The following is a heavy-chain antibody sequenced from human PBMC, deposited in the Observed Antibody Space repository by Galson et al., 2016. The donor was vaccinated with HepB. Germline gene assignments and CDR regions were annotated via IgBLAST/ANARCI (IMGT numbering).Heavy chain of an antibody. CDR2: IASGGDT. Sequence: SLRLSCAASGFTFSDYEMHWVRQVTGKSLEWVSSIASGGDTFYPGSVKGRFIVAREDAENSLYLQMNSLRSGDTALYFCARGSSAAVAGSGAFDIWGRGTLITVSS. J-gene: IGHJ2*01. CDR1: GFTFSDYE. D-gene: IGHD6-19*01. CDR3: ARGSSAAVAGSGAFDI. V-gene: IGHV3-13*04.